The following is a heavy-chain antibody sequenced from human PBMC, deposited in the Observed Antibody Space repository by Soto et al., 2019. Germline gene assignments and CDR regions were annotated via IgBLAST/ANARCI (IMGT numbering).Heavy chain of an antibody. CDR2: INPNSGGT. D-gene: IGHD3-3*01. J-gene: IGHJ6*02. CDR1: GYTFTGYY. CDR3: ATADSDFWSGYLPAV. V-gene: IGHV1-2*04. Sequence: ASVKVSCKASGYTFTGYYMHWVRQAPGQGLEWMGWINPNSGGTNYAQKFQGWVTMTRDTSISTAYMELSRLRSDDTAVYYCATADSDFWSGYLPAVWGQGTTVTVSS.